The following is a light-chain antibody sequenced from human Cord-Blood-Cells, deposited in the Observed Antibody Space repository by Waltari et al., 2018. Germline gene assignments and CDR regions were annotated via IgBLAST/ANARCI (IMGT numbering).Light chain of an antibody. J-gene: IGKJ1*01. CDR3: QQYNSYCT. CDR2: KAS. Sequence: DIQMTQSPSTLSASVGDRVTITCRASQSISSWLAWYQQKHGKAPKLLIYKASSLESGVPSRFSGSGSGTEFTLTISSLQPDDFATYYCQQYNSYCTFGQGTKVEIK. CDR1: QSISSW. V-gene: IGKV1-5*03.